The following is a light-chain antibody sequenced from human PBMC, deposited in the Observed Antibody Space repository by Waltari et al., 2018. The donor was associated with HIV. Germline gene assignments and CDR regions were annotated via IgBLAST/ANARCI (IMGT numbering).Light chain of an antibody. Sequence: SYVLTQPPSVSVAPGETATITCAGNNLGSKNVHWYQQRPGQAPILVIYYDNERPSGIPERFSGSNSGNTATLTIRRVEVADEADYYCQVWDSDSDHVFGPGTEVTVL. CDR2: YDN. CDR3: QVWDSDSDHV. CDR1: NLGSKN. V-gene: IGLV3-21*01. J-gene: IGLJ1*01.